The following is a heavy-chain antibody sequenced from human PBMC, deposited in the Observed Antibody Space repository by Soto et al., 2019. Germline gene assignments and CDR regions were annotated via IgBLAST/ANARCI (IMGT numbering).Heavy chain of an antibody. CDR2: ISAYNGNT. CDR3: ARVVHYYDSSGYSPSDAFDI. J-gene: IGHJ3*02. CDR1: GYTFTSYG. V-gene: IGHV1-18*01. D-gene: IGHD3-22*01. Sequence: ASVKVSCKASGYTFTSYGSSWVRQALGQGLEGMGWISAYNGNTNYAQKLQGRVTMTTDTSTSTAYMELRSLRSDDTAVYYCARVVHYYDSSGYSPSDAFDIWGQGTMVTVSS.